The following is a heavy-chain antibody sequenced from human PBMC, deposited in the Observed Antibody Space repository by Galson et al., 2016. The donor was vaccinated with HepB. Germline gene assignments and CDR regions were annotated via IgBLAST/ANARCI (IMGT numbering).Heavy chain of an antibody. CDR2: INTNTGNP. V-gene: IGHV7-4-1*02. CDR1: GYSFNSYG. J-gene: IGHJ6*02. CDR3: ARVWRGGVIDTFYHYYYGMDV. Sequence: SVKVSCKASGYSFNSYGLNWVRQAPGQGLEWMGWINTNTGNPTYAQGFTGRFVFSLDSSVSTAYLQISSLKAEDTAAYYCARVWRGGVIDTFYHYYYGMDVWGQGTTVTVSS. D-gene: IGHD3-16*02.